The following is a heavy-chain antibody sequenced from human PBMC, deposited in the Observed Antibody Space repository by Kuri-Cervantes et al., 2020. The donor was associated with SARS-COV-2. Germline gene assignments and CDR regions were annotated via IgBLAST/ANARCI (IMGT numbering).Heavy chain of an antibody. V-gene: IGHV3-7*05. CDR3: ARDRSYYDRGGYYFDL. Sequence: GWSRRPPCAAAGFILSRYWMTWVRQAPGEGLEWEANINQDGSEKYYVDSVKGRFTLSRDSAKNSLYLQMNSLRVEDTAVYYSARDRSYYDRGGYYFDLWGQGALVTVSS. CDR1: GFILSRYW. D-gene: IGHD3-22*01. J-gene: IGHJ4*02. CDR2: INQDGSEK.